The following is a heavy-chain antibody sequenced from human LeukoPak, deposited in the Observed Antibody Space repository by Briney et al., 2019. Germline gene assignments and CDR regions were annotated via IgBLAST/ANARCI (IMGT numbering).Heavy chain of an antibody. Sequence: PGGSLRLSCAVSGFTVSSNYMSWVRQAPGKGLEWVSVIYSGGTTYYADSVRGRFTISRDNSMDTLYLLMNSLRAEDTALYYCARDQGCTSSTCRNNWFDPWGQGTQVTVSS. D-gene: IGHD2-2*01. CDR2: IYSGGTT. CDR3: ARDQGCTSSTCRNNWFDP. CDR1: GFTVSSNY. V-gene: IGHV3-66*02. J-gene: IGHJ5*02.